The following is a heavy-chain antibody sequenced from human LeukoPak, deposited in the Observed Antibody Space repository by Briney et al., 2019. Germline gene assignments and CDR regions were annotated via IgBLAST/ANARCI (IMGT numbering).Heavy chain of an antibody. CDR1: GGSFSAYY. CDR2: ISHSGST. Sequence: SETLSLTCAVYGGSFSAYYWSWIRQPPGKGLEWIGQISHSGSTKYNPSLKNRVTISVDTSKNHFSLRLSSVTAADTAVYYCARHIGGSYSSFDYWGQGTLVTVSS. CDR3: ARHIGGSYSSFDY. J-gene: IGHJ4*02. D-gene: IGHD1-26*01. V-gene: IGHV4-34*01.